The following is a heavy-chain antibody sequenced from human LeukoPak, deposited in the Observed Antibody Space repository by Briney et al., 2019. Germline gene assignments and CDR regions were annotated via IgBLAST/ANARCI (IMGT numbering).Heavy chain of an antibody. Sequence: ASVKVSCKASGYTFTGYYMHWVRQAPGQGLEWMGWINPNSGGTNYAQKFQGRVTMTRDTSISTAYMELSRLRSDDTAVYYCARAPGGFNPLQRFFDYWGQGTLVTVSS. J-gene: IGHJ4*02. V-gene: IGHV1-2*02. CDR1: GYTFTGYY. CDR2: INPNSGGT. CDR3: ARAPGGFNPLQRFFDY. D-gene: IGHD3-3*01.